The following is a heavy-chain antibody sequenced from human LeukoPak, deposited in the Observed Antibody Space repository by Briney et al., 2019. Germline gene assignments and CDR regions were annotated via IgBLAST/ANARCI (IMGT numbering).Heavy chain of an antibody. Sequence: ASVKVSCKASGYTFTSYYMHWVRQAPGQGLEWMGIINPSGGSTSYAQKFQGRVTMTRNTSISTAYMELSSLRSEDTAVYYCARGYWGVVVSYAFDIWGQGTMVTVSS. V-gene: IGHV1-46*01. CDR3: ARGYWGVVVSYAFDI. CDR2: INPSGGST. CDR1: GYTFTSYY. J-gene: IGHJ3*02. D-gene: IGHD2-15*01.